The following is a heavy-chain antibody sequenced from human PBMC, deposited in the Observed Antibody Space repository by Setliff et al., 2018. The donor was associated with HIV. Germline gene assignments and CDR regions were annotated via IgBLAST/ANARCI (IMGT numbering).Heavy chain of an antibody. V-gene: IGHV1-2*02. Sequence: ASVKVSCKASGYSFTGYYIHWVRQAPGQGLEWMGWINPNTGGTNCAQRCQGRVTMTRDTSISTVYMEVSRLRSDDTAVYHCARSDYVWVSYPDKLDYWGQGTLVTVSS. CDR1: GYSFTGYY. CDR3: ARSDYVWVSYPDKLDY. CDR2: INPNTGGT. J-gene: IGHJ4*02. D-gene: IGHD3-16*01.